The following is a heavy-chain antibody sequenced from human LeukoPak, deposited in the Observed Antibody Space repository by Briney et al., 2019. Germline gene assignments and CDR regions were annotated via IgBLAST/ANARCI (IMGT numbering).Heavy chain of an antibody. CDR3: ARIVVVVTAIGLDAFDI. CDR1: GFTFSSYW. CDR2: IKQDGSEK. V-gene: IGHV3-7*01. D-gene: IGHD2-21*02. Sequence: PGGSLRRSCAASGFTFSSYWMSWVRRAPGKGLEWVANIKQDGSEKYYVDSVKGRFTISRDNAKNSLYLQMNSLRAEDTAVYYCARIVVVVTAIGLDAFDIWGQGTMVTVSS. J-gene: IGHJ3*02.